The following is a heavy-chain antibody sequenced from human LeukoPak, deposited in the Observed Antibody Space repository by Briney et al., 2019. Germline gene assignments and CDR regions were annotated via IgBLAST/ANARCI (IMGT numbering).Heavy chain of an antibody. CDR3: ARDGIAVAGLGDAFDI. V-gene: IGHV3-33*01. J-gene: IGHJ3*02. Sequence: GGSLRLSCAASGFTFSNYGMHWVRQAPGKGLEWVAVIWYDGSNKYYADSVKGRFTISRDNSKNTLYLQMNSLRAEDTAVYYCARDGIAVAGLGDAFDIWGQGTMVTVSS. CDR2: IWYDGSNK. CDR1: GFTFSNYG. D-gene: IGHD6-19*01.